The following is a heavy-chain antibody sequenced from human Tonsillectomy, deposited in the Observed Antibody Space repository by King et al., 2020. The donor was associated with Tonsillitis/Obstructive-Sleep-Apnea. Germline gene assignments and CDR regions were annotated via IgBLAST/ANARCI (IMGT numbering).Heavy chain of an antibody. D-gene: IGHD3-9*01. J-gene: IGHJ3*02. CDR3: ARIRTNYVILTGYLLDAFDI. V-gene: IGHV3-53*01. CDR2: IYSGGST. CDR1: GFTVSSNY. Sequence: VQLVESGGGLIQPGGSLRLSCAASGFTVSSNYMSWVRQAPGKGLEWVSVIYSGGSTYYADSVKGRFTISRANSKNTPYLQMNSLRAEDTAVYYCARIRTNYVILTGYLLDAFDIWGQGKMVTVSS.